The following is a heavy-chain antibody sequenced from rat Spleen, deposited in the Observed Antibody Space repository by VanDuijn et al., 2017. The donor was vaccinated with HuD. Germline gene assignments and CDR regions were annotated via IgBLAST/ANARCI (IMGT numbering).Heavy chain of an antibody. J-gene: IGHJ2*01. Sequence: EVQLVESGGGLVQPGRSMKLSCAASGFTFSRYYMDWVRQDPTKGLEWVASISIGGGKSNKRDSVKGRFTVARDNEKSTLYLQIDSLRSEDTATYYCARRGYNYYFDYWGQGVMVTVSS. CDR2: ISIGGGKS. V-gene: IGHV5-25*01. D-gene: IGHD1-4*01. CDR1: GFTFSRYY. CDR3: ARRGYNYYFDY.